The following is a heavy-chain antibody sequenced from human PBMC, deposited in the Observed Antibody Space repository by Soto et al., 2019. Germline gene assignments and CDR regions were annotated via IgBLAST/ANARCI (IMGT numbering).Heavy chain of an antibody. CDR1: GYPFTDYF. CDR3: ARELYSCGGDCPYYMDY. CDR2: ISLYHHST. V-gene: IGHV1-46*01. J-gene: IGHJ4*02. Sequence: SVKVPCKTSGYPFTDYFIHWVRQAPVQGLEWMGIISLYHHSTSYAQKFQGRLTVTADTSTTTVYMDLSSLTSEDSAVYWCARELYSCGGDCPYYMDYWGQGTLVTVPS. D-gene: IGHD2-21*02.